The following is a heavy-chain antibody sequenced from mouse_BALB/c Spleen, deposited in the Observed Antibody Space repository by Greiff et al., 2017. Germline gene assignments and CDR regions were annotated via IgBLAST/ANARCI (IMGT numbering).Heavy chain of an antibody. CDR1: GYSFTGYF. V-gene: IGHV1-20*02. CDR2: INPYNGDT. Sequence: VQLQQSGPELVKPGASVKISCKASGYSFTGYFMNWVMQSHGKSLEWIGRINPYNGDTFYNQKFKGKATLTVDKSSSTAHMELRSLASEDSAVYYCARGPYGYDGAWFAYWGQGTLVTVSA. D-gene: IGHD2-2*01. J-gene: IGHJ3*01. CDR3: ARGPYGYDGAWFAY.